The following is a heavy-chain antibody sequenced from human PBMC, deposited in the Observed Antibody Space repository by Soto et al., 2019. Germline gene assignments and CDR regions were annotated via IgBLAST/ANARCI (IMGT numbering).Heavy chain of an antibody. Sequence: PGGSLRLSCAASGFKFSNYAMSWVRQAPGNGLEWVSLISATGGGTYYADSVKGRFTISRDNSHNTLYLQVHSLTAEDTAVYYCAKDRRAGGNSAFYFDFWGQGAQVTVS. CDR2: ISATGGGT. J-gene: IGHJ4*02. V-gene: IGHV3-23*01. D-gene: IGHD3-16*01. CDR3: AKDRRAGGNSAFYFDF. CDR1: GFKFSNYA.